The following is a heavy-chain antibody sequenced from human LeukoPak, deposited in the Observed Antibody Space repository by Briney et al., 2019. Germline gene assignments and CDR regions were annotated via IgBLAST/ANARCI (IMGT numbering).Heavy chain of an antibody. J-gene: IGHJ4*02. V-gene: IGHV3-21*01. CDR3: ATGDSFDY. CDR2: ISSSSSYI. Sequence: GGSLRLSCAASGFTFSSYSMNWVRQAPGKGLEWVSSISSSSSYIYYADSVKGRFTISRDNAKNSLYLQMNSLRADDTAMYYCATGDSFDYWGQGTLVTVSS. CDR1: GFTFSSYS.